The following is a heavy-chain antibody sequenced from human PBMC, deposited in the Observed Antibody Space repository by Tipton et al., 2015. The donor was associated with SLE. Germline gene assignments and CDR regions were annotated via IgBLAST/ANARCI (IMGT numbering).Heavy chain of an antibody. Sequence: LRLSCTVSGDSISSGSYYWSWIRQPAGKGLEWIGRIYTSGSTNYNPSFKSRVTISIDASKNQFSLKLNSVTAADTAVYYCARGYYMRGDIWGPGTMATVSS. CDR1: GDSISSGSYY. D-gene: IGHD1-26*01. CDR2: IYTSGST. V-gene: IGHV4-61*02. CDR3: ARGYYMRGDI. J-gene: IGHJ3*02.